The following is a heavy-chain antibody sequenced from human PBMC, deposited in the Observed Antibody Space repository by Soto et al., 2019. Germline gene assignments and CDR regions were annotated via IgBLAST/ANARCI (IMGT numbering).Heavy chain of an antibody. Sequence: PSETLSLTCAVSGGSISSGGYSWSWIRQPPGKGLEWIGYIYHSGSTYYNPSLKSRVTISVDRSKNQFSPKLSSVTAADTAVYYCARGAESGGAPDSQDYNFDYWGQGTLVTVSS. CDR3: ARGAESGGAPDSQDYNFDY. V-gene: IGHV4-30-2*01. CDR2: IYHSGST. J-gene: IGHJ4*02. D-gene: IGHD4-4*01. CDR1: GGSISSGGYS.